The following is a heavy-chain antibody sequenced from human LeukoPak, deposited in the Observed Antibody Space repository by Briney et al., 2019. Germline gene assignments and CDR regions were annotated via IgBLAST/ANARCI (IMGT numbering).Heavy chain of an antibody. J-gene: IGHJ4*02. Sequence: GGSLRLSCAASGFTFSSYGMHWVRQAPGKGLEWVAVISYDGSNKYYADSVKGRFTISRDNSKNTLYLQMNSLRAEDTAVYYCARPKDSSGWTLPFDYWGQGTLVTVSS. CDR1: GFTFSSYG. CDR3: ARPKDSSGWTLPFDY. V-gene: IGHV3-30*19. D-gene: IGHD6-19*01. CDR2: ISYDGSNK.